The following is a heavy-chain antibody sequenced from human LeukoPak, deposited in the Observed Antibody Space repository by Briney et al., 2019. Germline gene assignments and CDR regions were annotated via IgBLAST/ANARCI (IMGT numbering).Heavy chain of an antibody. CDR2: IYTSGST. V-gene: IGHV4-4*07. CDR1: GGSISSYY. D-gene: IGHD1-7*01. J-gene: IGHJ6*03. Sequence: PSETLSLTCTVSGGSISSYYWSWIRQPAGKGLEWIGRIYTSGSTNYNPSLKSRVTMSVDTSKNQFSLKLSSVTAADTAVYYCAGPTGTTTKYYYYYMDVWGKGTTVTVSS. CDR3: AGPTGTTTKYYYYYMDV.